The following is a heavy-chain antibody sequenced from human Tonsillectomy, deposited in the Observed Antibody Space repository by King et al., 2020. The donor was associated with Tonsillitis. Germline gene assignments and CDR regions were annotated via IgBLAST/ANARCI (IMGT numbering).Heavy chain of an antibody. CDR3: ARDRTELDLLIHYYYMDV. Sequence: QLQESGPGLVKPSETLSLTCTVSGGSISSYYWNWIRQPAGRGLEWIGRIYTSGSTNYNPSLKSRVTMSVDTSKNQFSLRLNSVTAADTSVYYCARDRTELDLLIHYYYMDVWGKGTTVTVSS. CDR1: GGSISSYY. J-gene: IGHJ6*03. D-gene: IGHD1-26*01. V-gene: IGHV4-4*07. CDR2: IYTSGST.